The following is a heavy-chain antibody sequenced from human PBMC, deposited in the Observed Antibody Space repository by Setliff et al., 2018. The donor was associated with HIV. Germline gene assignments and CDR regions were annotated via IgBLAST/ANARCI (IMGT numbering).Heavy chain of an antibody. CDR2: IYPNSGGT. Sequence: GASVKVSCKASGYIFTAYYMHWVRQAPGQGLEWMGWIYPNSGGTKYAQKFQGRVTMTRDTSISTAYMELSRLRSDDTAVYYCARENSGYRAFDYWGQATLVTVSS. CDR3: ARENSGYRAFDY. V-gene: IGHV1-2*02. D-gene: IGHD3-22*01. J-gene: IGHJ4*02. CDR1: GYIFTAYY.